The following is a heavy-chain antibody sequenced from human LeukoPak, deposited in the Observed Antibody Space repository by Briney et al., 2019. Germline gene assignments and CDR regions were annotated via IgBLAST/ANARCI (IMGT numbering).Heavy chain of an antibody. J-gene: IGHJ4*02. Sequence: ASVKVSCKASGYTFTGYYMHWVRQAPGQGLEWMGWINPNSGGTNYAQKFQGGVTMTRDTSISTAYMELSRLRSDDTAVYYCARGVVGATTVDYWGQGTLVTVSS. CDR3: ARGVVGATTVDY. CDR2: INPNSGGT. V-gene: IGHV1-2*02. CDR1: GYTFTGYY. D-gene: IGHD1-26*01.